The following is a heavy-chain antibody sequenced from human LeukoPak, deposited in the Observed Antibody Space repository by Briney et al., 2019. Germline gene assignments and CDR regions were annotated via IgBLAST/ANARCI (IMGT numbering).Heavy chain of an antibody. CDR2: ISSSSSYI. V-gene: IGHV3-21*01. J-gene: IGHJ4*02. Sequence: PGGSLRLSCAASGFTFSSYSMNWVRQAPGKGLEWVSSISSSSSYIYYADSVKGRFTISGDNAKNSLYLQMNSLRAEDTAVYYCARDLSLRDYYDSSGYPLDYWGQGTLVTVSS. CDR3: ARDLSLRDYYDSSGYPLDY. CDR1: GFTFSSYS. D-gene: IGHD3-22*01.